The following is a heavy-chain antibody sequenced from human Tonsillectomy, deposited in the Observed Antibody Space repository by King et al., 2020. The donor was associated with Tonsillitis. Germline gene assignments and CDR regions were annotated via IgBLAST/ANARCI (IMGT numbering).Heavy chain of an antibody. Sequence: LQLQESGPGLVKPSETLSLICTVSVDSISGYYLSWSRQPPGKGLEWIGSVSHTGSTYYNPSLNSRVTISLDTSKNQLSLKVTSVTAADTAIYYCSRGTDAYKLGNSWGQGTLVTVSS. J-gene: IGHJ4*02. CDR2: VSHTGST. CDR3: SRGTDAYKLGNS. CDR1: VDSISGYY. V-gene: IGHV4-59*08. D-gene: IGHD5-24*01.